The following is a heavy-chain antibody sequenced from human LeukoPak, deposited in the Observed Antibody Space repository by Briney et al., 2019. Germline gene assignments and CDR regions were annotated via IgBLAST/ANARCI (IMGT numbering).Heavy chain of an antibody. V-gene: IGHV3-23*01. D-gene: IGHD2-15*01. Sequence: GGTLRLSCAASGFTFSDYGMSWVRQAPGKGLEWVSTISGRGGGTYSADSVKGRFTISRDNSKNTVYLQMNSLRAEDTAVYYCARGIVVVAQLGFYFYYMDVWGKGTTVTISS. CDR1: GFTFSDYG. CDR2: ISGRGGGT. J-gene: IGHJ6*03. CDR3: ARGIVVVAQLGFYFYYMDV.